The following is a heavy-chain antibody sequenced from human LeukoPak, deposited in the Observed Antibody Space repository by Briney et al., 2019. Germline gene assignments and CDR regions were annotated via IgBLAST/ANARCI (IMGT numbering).Heavy chain of an antibody. J-gene: IGHJ3*01. CDR1: GYMFSVFG. D-gene: IGHD3-9*01. CDR2: IRVHNGDT. CDR3: ARDRYDVGVAFDF. V-gene: IGHV1-18*01. Sequence: VASVKVSCKASGYMFSVFGITWVRQAPGQGLEWMGRIRVHNGDTNYAQKFQGRLTMTTDTSATTAYMELRSLKSDDTAVYYCARDRYDVGVAFDFWGQGTMVTVSS.